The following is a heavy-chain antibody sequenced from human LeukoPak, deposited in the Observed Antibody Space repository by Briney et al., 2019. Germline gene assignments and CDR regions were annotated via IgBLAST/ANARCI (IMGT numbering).Heavy chain of an antibody. Sequence: GASVKVSCKASGYTFTSYYMHWVRQAPGQGLGWMGIINPSGGSTSYAQKFQGRVTMTRDTSTSTVYMELSSLRSEDTAVYHCARAHVDTAMVTGRFDYWGQGTLVTVSS. J-gene: IGHJ4*02. CDR1: GYTFTSYY. D-gene: IGHD5-18*01. CDR2: INPSGGST. CDR3: ARAHVDTAMVTGRFDY. V-gene: IGHV1-46*01.